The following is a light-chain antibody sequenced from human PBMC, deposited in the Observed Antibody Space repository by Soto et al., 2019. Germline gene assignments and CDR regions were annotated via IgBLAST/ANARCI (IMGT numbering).Light chain of an antibody. CDR3: QQYNNWPPYT. CDR2: GAS. Sequence: EIVMTQSPATLSVSPGERATLSCRASQSVSSNLAWYQQKPGQAPRLLIYGASTRATGIPARFSGSVSGTEFTLPISSLQSEDFAVYYCQQYNNWPPYTFGQGTKLEIK. CDR1: QSVSSN. J-gene: IGKJ2*01. V-gene: IGKV3-15*01.